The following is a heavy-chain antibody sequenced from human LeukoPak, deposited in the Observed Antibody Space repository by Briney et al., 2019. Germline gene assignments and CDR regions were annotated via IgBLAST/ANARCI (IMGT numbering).Heavy chain of an antibody. CDR3: ARHGHSSSLWFGYNWFDP. V-gene: IGHV5-51*01. Sequence: GDSLKISCKGSGYSFTSYRIGWVRQMPGKGLEWMVIIYPGDSDTRYSPSFQGQVTISADKSISTAYLQWSSLKASDTAMYYCARHGHSSSLWFGYNWFDPWGQGTLVTVSS. J-gene: IGHJ5*02. D-gene: IGHD6-13*01. CDR1: GYSFTSYR. CDR2: IYPGDSDT.